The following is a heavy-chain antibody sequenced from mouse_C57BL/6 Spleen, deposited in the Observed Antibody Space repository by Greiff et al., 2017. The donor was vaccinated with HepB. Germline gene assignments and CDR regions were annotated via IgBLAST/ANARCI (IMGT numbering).Heavy chain of an antibody. CDR3: ARSFPYYYGSGPYYAVDY. Sequence: VQLQQSGPGLAKPSQTLSLTCSVTGYSITSDYWNWIRKFPGNKLEYMGYISYSGSTYYNPSLKSRISITRDTSKNQYYLQLNSVTTEDTATYYCARSFPYYYGSGPYYAVDYWGQGTSVTVSS. CDR2: ISYSGST. CDR1: GYSITSDY. J-gene: IGHJ4*01. V-gene: IGHV3-8*01. D-gene: IGHD1-1*01.